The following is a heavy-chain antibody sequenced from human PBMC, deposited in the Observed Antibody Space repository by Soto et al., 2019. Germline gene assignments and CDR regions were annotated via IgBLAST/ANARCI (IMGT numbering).Heavy chain of an antibody. CDR2: IYYSGST. CDR1: GGSISSSSYY. J-gene: IGHJ6*02. CDR3: ARQVRGVTDYYYYGMDV. D-gene: IGHD3-10*01. Sequence: PSETLSLTCTVSGGSISSSSYYWGWIRQPPGKGLEWSGSIYYSGSTYYNPSLKSRVTISVDTSKNQFSLKLSSVTAADTAVYYCARQVRGVTDYYYYGMDVWGQGTTVTVSS. V-gene: IGHV4-39*01.